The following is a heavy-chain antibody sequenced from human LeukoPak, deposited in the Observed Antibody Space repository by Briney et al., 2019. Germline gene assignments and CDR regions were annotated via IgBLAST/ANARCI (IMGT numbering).Heavy chain of an antibody. CDR3: ARDRGSN. CDR2: IHDSGST. Sequence: SETLSLTCAVSGGSISSSFYYWGWIRQPPGKGLEWIGSIHDSGSTYYNPSLKSRVTISVDTSKNQFSLKLSSVTAADTAVYYCARDRGSNWGQGTLVTVSS. J-gene: IGHJ4*02. V-gene: IGHV4-39*07. CDR1: GGSISSSFYY. D-gene: IGHD3/OR15-3a*01.